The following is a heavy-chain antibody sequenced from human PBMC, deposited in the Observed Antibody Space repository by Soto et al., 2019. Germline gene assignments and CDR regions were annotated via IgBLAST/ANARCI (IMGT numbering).Heavy chain of an antibody. CDR3: XXXLXXXAVDY. CDR1: GYTFTSYG. Sequence: QVQLVQSGAEVKKPGASVKVSCKASGYTFTSYGISWVRQAPGQGLEWMGWISAYNGNTKYAQKLQGRVTMTTDTSTSTAYMELRSXRSXDTXVYXXXXXLXXXAVDYWGQGTLVTVSS. J-gene: IGHJ4*02. V-gene: IGHV1-18*01. CDR2: ISAYNGNT.